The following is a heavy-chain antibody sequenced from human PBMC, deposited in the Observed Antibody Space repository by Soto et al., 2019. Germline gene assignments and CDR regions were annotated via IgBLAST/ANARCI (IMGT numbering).Heavy chain of an antibody. CDR1: GFAFSNAW. J-gene: IGHJ4*01. V-gene: IGHV3-15*07. Sequence: GGSLRLSCAASGFAFSNAWINWVRQAPGKGLEWVGRIKSKTDGGTTDFAAPVKGRFAISRDDSKNIAYMQMNSLKIEDTAVYYCSTDSYSDMTVVRLDNWGHGTLVTVSS. D-gene: IGHD3-22*01. CDR2: IKSKTDGGTT. CDR3: STDSYSDMTVVRLDN.